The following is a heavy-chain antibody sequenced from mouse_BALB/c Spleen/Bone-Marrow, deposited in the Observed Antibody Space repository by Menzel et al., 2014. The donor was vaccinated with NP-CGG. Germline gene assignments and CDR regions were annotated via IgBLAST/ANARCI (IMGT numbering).Heavy chain of an antibody. CDR1: GFDFSRYW. V-gene: IGHV4-1*02. Sequence: EVKLVESGGGLVQPGGSLKLSCAASGFDFSRYWMSWVRQAPGKGLEWIGEINPDSSTINYTPSLKDKFIISRDNAKNMLYLQMSKVRSEDTALYYCARPGSPLVDYWYFDVWGAGTTVTVSS. J-gene: IGHJ1*01. D-gene: IGHD6-2*01. CDR2: INPDSSTI. CDR3: ARPGSPLVDYWYFDV.